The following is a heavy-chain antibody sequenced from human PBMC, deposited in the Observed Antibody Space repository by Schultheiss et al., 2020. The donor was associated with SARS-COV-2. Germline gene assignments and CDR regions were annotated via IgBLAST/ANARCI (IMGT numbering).Heavy chain of an antibody. CDR3: ARDILPLGDYLGVDY. CDR2: IYYIGST. CDR1: GGSISSGDYY. V-gene: IGHV4-61*08. D-gene: IGHD4-17*01. Sequence: SETLSLTCTVSGGSISSGDYYWSWIRQPPGKGLEWIGYIYYIGSTYYNPSLKSRVTISVDTSKNQFSLKLSSVTAADTAVYYCARDILPLGDYLGVDYWGQGTLVTVSS. J-gene: IGHJ4*02.